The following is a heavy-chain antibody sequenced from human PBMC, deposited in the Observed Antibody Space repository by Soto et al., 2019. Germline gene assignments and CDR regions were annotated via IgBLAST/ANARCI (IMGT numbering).Heavy chain of an antibody. D-gene: IGHD6-13*01. CDR3: AKGALEIVAAAGFFDY. J-gene: IGHJ4*02. V-gene: IGHV3-23*01. CDR1: GFTFSSYA. Sequence: PGGSLRLSCAASGFTFSSYAMSWVRQAPGKGLEWVSAISGSGGSTYYADSVKGRFTISRDNSKNTLYLQMNSLRAEDTAVYYCAKGALEIVAAAGFFDYCGQGTLVTVSS. CDR2: ISGSGGST.